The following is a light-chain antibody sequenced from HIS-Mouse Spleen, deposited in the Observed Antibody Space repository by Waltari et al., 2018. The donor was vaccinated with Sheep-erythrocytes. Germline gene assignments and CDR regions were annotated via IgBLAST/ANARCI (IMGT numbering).Light chain of an antibody. CDR3: SSYAGSNNWV. CDR2: EVS. Sequence: QSALTQPPSASGSPGQPVTISCTGTISDVAGYNYVSWYQQHPGKAPKLMIYEVSKRPSGVPDRFSGSKSGNTASLTVSGLQAEDEADYYCSSYAGSNNWVFGGGTKLTVL. V-gene: IGLV2-8*01. J-gene: IGLJ3*02. CDR1: ISDVAGYNY.